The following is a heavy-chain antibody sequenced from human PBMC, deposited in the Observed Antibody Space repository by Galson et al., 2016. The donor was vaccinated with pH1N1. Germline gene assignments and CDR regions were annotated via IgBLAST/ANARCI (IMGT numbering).Heavy chain of an antibody. J-gene: IGHJ4*02. CDR3: ARDSSLWSSEWELFDY. Sequence: SLRLSCAASGFGFSSYAMHWVRQAPGQGLEWVAFISLDSSNKSYVDSVRGRFTVSRDNSKNTLFLQMNSLRAEDPAIYYCARDSSLWSSEWELFDYWGQGTLVTVSS. CDR2: ISLDSSNK. CDR1: GFGFSSYA. D-gene: IGHD1-26*01. V-gene: IGHV3-30*04.